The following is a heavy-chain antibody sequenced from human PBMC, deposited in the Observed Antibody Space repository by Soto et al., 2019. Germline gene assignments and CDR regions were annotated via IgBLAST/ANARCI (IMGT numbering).Heavy chain of an antibody. D-gene: IGHD1-26*01. V-gene: IGHV4-59*01. J-gene: IGHJ3*01. CDR3: ARDDAGWEIAFDV. CDR2: IFYTGGA. CDR1: GGSINNYY. Sequence: SETLSLTCTVSGGSINNYYWSWIRQPPGKGLEWIGYIFYTGGANYNPSLKSRVTISVDTSKNQFSLRLSSVTAADTAMYYCARDDAGWEIAFDVWGQGTMVTVS.